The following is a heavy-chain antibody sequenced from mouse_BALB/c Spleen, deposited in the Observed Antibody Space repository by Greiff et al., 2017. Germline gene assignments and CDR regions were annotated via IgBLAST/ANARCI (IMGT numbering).Heavy chain of an antibody. CDR3: ARKGDSSGYDGFAY. D-gene: IGHD3-2*01. V-gene: IGHV1-9*01. CDR1: GYTFSSYW. J-gene: IGHJ3*01. Sequence: QVQLKQSGAELMKPGASVKISCKATGYTFSSYWIEWVKQRPGHGLEWIGEILPGSGSTNYNEKFKGKATFTADTSSNTAYMQLSSLTSEDSAVYYCARKGDSSGYDGFAYWGQGTLVTVSA. CDR2: ILPGSGST.